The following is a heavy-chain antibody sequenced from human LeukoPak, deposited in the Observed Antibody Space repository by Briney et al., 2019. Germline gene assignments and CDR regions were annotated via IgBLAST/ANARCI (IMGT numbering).Heavy chain of an antibody. CDR3: ARETSQKGAHYMDV. D-gene: IGHD3-16*01. Sequence: TSETLSLTCTVSGGSISSYYWSWIRQPPGKGLEWIGYIYYSGSTHYNPSLKSRVTISLDTSKNQFSLKLSSVTAADTAVYYCARETSQKGAHYMDVWGKGTTVTITS. J-gene: IGHJ6*03. V-gene: IGHV4-59*01. CDR2: IYYSGST. CDR1: GGSISSYY.